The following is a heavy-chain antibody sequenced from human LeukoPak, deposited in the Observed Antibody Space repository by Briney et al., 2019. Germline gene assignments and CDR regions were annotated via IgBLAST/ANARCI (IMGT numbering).Heavy chain of an antibody. CDR1: GFTFSSYW. D-gene: IGHD2-21*02. V-gene: IGHV3-7*01. CDR3: AREPDCGGDCYLIDY. J-gene: IGHJ4*02. CDR2: MKQDGSEK. Sequence: GGSLRFSCAASGFTFSSYWMSWVRQAPGKGLEWVANMKQDGSEKYYVDSVKGRFTISRDNAKNSLYLQMNSLRADDTAVYYCAREPDCGGDCYLIDYWGQGTLATVSS.